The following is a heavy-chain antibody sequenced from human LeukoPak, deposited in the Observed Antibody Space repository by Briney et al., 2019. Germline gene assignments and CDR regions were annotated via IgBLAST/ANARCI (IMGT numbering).Heavy chain of an antibody. CDR1: GFTFSSYV. D-gene: IGHD5-18*01. J-gene: IGHJ4*02. CDR3: AKDWRRGYSYGFDY. CDR2: ISCSGGNT. V-gene: IGHV3-23*01. Sequence: GGSLRLSCAASGFTFSSYVMSWVRQAPGKGLEWVSVISCSGGNTYYADSVKGRFTISRDNSKNTLYLQMNSLRAEDTAVYYCAKDWRRGYSYGFDYWGQGTLVTVSS.